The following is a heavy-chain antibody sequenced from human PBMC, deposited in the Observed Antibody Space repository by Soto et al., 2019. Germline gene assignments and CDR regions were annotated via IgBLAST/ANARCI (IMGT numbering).Heavy chain of an antibody. CDR2: INHSGST. Sequence: SETLSLTCAVYGGSFSGYYWSWIRQPPGKGLEWIGEINHSGSTNYNPSLKSRVTISVDTSKNQFSLKLSSVTAEDKAVYYCARDVSLGYCSGGSCYSRSYYYYGMDVWGQGTTVT. J-gene: IGHJ6*02. D-gene: IGHD2-15*01. CDR1: GGSFSGYY. CDR3: ARDVSLGYCSGGSCYSRSYYYYGMDV. V-gene: IGHV4-34*01.